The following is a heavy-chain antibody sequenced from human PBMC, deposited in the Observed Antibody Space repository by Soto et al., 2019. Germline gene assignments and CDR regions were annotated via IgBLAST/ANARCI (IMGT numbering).Heavy chain of an antibody. CDR2: IDYSGSA. V-gene: IGHV4-31*03. CDR3: ATLARSIYSWSGANYYGIDV. D-gene: IGHD6-13*01. CDR1: GGAISSGGYD. J-gene: IGHJ6*02. Sequence: TLSLTCTVSGGAISSGGYDWSGICQHPGKGLEWIGYIDYSGSANDHPSLKRRVTISVDTSKNQFSLKLSSVTATDTAVYYCATLARSIYSWSGANYYGIDVWGQGTPVTVSS.